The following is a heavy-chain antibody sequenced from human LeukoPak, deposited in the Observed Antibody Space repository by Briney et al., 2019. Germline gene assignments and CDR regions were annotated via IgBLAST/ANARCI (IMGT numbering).Heavy chain of an antibody. J-gene: IGHJ3*02. D-gene: IGHD3-22*01. CDR1: GYSISSGYY. CDR3: ASLTTADAFDI. CDR2: IYQSGST. Sequence: SETLSHTCTVSGYSISSGYYWGWIRQPPGKGLEWIGSIYQSGSTNYNPSLKSRITISVDTSKNQFSLKLSSVTAADTAVYYCASLTTADAFDIWGQGTMVTVSS. V-gene: IGHV4-38-2*02.